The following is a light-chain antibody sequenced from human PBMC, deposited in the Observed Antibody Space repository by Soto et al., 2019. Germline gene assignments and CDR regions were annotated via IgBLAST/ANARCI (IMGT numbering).Light chain of an antibody. Sequence: QSGQTQAPGASGTPGQRVTSSCSGSSSNIGRNTVNWYQQLPGTAPKLLIYSNNQRPSGVPDRFSGSKSGTSASLAISGLQSEDEADYYCAAWDDSLNGYVFGTGTKVTVL. CDR1: SSNIGRNT. CDR3: AAWDDSLNGYV. CDR2: SNN. V-gene: IGLV1-44*01. J-gene: IGLJ1*01.